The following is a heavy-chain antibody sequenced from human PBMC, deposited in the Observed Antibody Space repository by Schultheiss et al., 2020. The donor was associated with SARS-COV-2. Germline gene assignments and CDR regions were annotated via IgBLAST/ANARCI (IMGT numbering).Heavy chain of an antibody. CDR3: ARGVRSHYDILTGFYRKFGGMDV. V-gene: IGHV4-59*12. J-gene: IGHJ6*02. CDR1: GGSISDDY. CDR2: MYYSGNT. D-gene: IGHD3-9*01. Sequence: SETLSLTCAVSGGSISDDYWSWIRQTPGKGLEWIAYMYYSGNTNYNPSLKSRVTISVDTSKNQFSLKLTSVTAADTAVYYCARGVRSHYDILTGFYRKFGGMDVWGQGTTVTVSS.